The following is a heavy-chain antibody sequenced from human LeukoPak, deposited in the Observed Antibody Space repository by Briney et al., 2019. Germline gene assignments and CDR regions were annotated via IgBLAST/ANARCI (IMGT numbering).Heavy chain of an antibody. J-gene: IGHJ4*02. V-gene: IGHV1-18*01. CDR3: ARDTQPAMIVVNMGGY. CDR1: GYTFTSYG. Sequence: ASVKVSCKASGYTFTSYGISWVRQAPGQGLEWMGWISAYNGNTNYAQKLQGRVTMTTDTSTSTAYRELRSLRSDDTAVYYCARDTQPAMIVVNMGGYWGQGTLVTVSS. D-gene: IGHD3-22*01. CDR2: ISAYNGNT.